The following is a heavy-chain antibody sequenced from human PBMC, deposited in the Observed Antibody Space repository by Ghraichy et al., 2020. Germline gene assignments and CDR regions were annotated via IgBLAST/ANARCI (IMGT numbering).Heavy chain of an antibody. CDR2: FDPEDGET. Sequence: ASVKVSCKVSGYTLTELSMHWVRQAPGKGLEWMGGFDPEDGETIYAQKFQGRVTMTEDTSTDTAYMELSSLRSEDTAVYYCATGRTGSGWYEDAFDIWGQGTMVTVSS. CDR3: ATGRTGSGWYEDAFDI. CDR1: GYTLTELS. V-gene: IGHV1-24*01. D-gene: IGHD6-19*01. J-gene: IGHJ3*02.